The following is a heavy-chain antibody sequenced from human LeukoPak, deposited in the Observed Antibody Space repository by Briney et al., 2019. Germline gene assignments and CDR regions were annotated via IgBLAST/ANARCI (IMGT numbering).Heavy chain of an antibody. V-gene: IGHV4-38-2*02. CDR3: ARERGTGYYYYYGMDV. CDR1: GYSISSGYY. J-gene: IGHJ6*04. CDR2: IYHSGST. Sequence: SETLSLTCAVSGYSISSGYYWGWIRQPPGKGLEWIGSIYHSGSTYYNPSLKSRVTISVDTSKNQFSLKLGSVTAADTAVYYCARERGTGYYYYYGMDVWGKGTTVTVSS. D-gene: IGHD1-14*01.